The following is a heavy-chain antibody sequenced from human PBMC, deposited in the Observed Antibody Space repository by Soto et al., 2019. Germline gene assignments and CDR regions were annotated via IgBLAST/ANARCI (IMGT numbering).Heavy chain of an antibody. CDR3: ARGSRGPRWFDP. V-gene: IGHV4-30-4*01. CDR1: GGSITSYNHY. D-gene: IGHD5-12*01. Sequence: PSQTLSLTCPVSGGSITSYNHYWTWIRQAPGKGLECIGYIDYSGTTNYSPSLQGRVTISVDKSKNQFSLSLTSVTAADTALYYCARGSRGPRWFDPWGQGALVTVSS. J-gene: IGHJ5*02. CDR2: IDYSGTT.